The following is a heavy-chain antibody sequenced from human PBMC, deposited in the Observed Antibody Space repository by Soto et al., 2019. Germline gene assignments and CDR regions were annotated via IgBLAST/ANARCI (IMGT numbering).Heavy chain of an antibody. CDR3: ARPRPSGGAGTFDY. V-gene: IGHV1-69*02. CDR1: RGTFSSYT. Sequence: QVQLVQSGAEVKKPGSSVKVSCKASRGTFSSYTISWVRQAPGQGLEWMGRIIPILGIANYAQKFQGRVTITADKSTSTAYMELSSLRSEDTAVYYCARPRPSGGAGTFDYWGQGTLVTVSS. J-gene: IGHJ4*02. D-gene: IGHD1-26*01. CDR2: IIPILGIA.